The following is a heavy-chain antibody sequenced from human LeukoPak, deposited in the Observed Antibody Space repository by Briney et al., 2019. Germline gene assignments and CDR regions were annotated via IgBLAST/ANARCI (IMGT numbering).Heavy chain of an antibody. V-gene: IGHV3-66*01. Sequence: PGGSLRLSCAASGFSFITYVMNWVRQAPGKGLEWVSFIYSGGSTYYADSVKGRFTISRDNSNNKLYLQLNNLLSEDTAVYYCARGGSHGYFDWLSLLFYMDVWGKGTTVTISS. J-gene: IGHJ6*03. CDR2: IYSGGST. CDR1: GFSFITYV. CDR3: ARGGSHGYFDWLSLLFYMDV. D-gene: IGHD3-9*01.